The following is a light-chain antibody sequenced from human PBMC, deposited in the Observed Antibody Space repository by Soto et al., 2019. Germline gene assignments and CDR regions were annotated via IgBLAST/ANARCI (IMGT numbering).Light chain of an antibody. CDR2: DTS. J-gene: IGKJ1*01. V-gene: IGKV3-20*01. CDR1: QSVSNNY. CDR3: HQSGSSPWT. Sequence: EIVLTQSPCTLSLSPGERATLSCRASQSVSNNYLAWYQQTPGQAPRPLIYDTSSRAVGIPDRFRGSGSGTDFTLTISRLEPEDFAVYYCHQSGSSPWTFGQGTKLESK.